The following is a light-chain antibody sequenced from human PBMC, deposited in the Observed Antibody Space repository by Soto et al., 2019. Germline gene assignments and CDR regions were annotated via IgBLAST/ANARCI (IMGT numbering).Light chain of an antibody. J-gene: IGKJ2*01. V-gene: IGKV3-15*01. Sequence: EIVMTQSPATLSVSPGERATLSCRASQRVSTNLAWYQQKPGQAPRLLIYSASTRATGIPGRFSGSGTETEFPLTISSLQSEDFAVYYCQQYRDWPPTYTFGQGTKLEIK. CDR1: QRVSTN. CDR3: QQYRDWPPTYT. CDR2: SAS.